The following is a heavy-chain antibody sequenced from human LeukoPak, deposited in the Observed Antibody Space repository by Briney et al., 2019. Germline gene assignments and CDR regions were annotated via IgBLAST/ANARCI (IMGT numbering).Heavy chain of an antibody. CDR2: INHSGST. J-gene: IGHJ4*02. CDR1: GDSFSGYY. Sequence: PSETLSLTCAVYGDSFSGYYWSWLRQPPGKGLEWIGEINHSGSTNYNPSLKSRVTIPVEKAKNQCSMKLTSVTAADTAVYYCARDRGDLDNWGQGTLVTVSS. CDR3: ARDRGDLDN. V-gene: IGHV4-34*01.